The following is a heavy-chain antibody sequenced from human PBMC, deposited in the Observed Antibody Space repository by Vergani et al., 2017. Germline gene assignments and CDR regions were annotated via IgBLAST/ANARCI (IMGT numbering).Heavy chain of an antibody. CDR3: ARRPLHDSDY. J-gene: IGHJ4*02. V-gene: IGHV3-30*03. CDR1: GFTFSSYG. Sequence: QVQLVESGGGVVQPGRSLRLSCAASGFTFSSYGMHWVRQAPGKGLEWVAVISYDGSNKYYADSVKGRFTISRDNSKNTLYLQMNSLRAEDTAVYYCARRPLHDSDYWGQGTLVTVSS. D-gene: IGHD4-11*01. CDR2: ISYDGSNK.